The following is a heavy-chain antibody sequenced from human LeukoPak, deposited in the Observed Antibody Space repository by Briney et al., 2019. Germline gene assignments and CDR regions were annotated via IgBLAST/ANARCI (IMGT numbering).Heavy chain of an antibody. V-gene: IGHV1-18*01. Sequence: ASVKVSCKASGYTFTSYGISWVRQAPGQGLEWMGWISAYNGNTNYAQKLRGRVTMTTDTSTSTAYMELRSLRSDDTAVYYCARGTTLGRLGNAFDIWGQGTMVTVSS. D-gene: IGHD3-3*01. CDR3: ARGTTLGRLGNAFDI. CDR1: GYTFTSYG. CDR2: ISAYNGNT. J-gene: IGHJ3*02.